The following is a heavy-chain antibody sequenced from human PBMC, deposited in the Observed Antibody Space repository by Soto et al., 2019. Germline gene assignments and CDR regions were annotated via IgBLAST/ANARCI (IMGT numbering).Heavy chain of an antibody. J-gene: IGHJ4*02. D-gene: IGHD3-3*01. CDR1: GFTFDDYA. Sequence: EVQLVESGGGLVQPVRSLRLSCAASGFTFDDYAMHWVRQAPGKGLEWVSGISWNSGSIGYADSVKGRFTISRDNAKNSLYLQMNSLRAEDTALYYCAKGGRFWSGYYVHWGQGTLVTVSS. CDR3: AKGGRFWSGYYVH. V-gene: IGHV3-9*01. CDR2: ISWNSGSI.